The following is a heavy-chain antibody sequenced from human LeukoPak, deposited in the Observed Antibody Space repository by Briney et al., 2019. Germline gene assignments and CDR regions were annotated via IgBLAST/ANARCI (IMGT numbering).Heavy chain of an antibody. CDR2: ISGSGGGT. CDR3: VQEGPRGLAFDV. Sequence: GGSLRLSCAASGFTFSSYWMSWVRQAPGKGPEWVSGISGSGGGTYYADFVKGRFAISRDNSKNTLYLQMNSLRAEDSALYYCVQEGPRGLAFDVWGQGTRVTVSS. CDR1: GFTFSSYW. V-gene: IGHV3-23*01. J-gene: IGHJ3*01.